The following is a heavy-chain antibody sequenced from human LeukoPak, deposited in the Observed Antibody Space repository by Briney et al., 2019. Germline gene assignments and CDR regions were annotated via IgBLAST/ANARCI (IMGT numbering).Heavy chain of an antibody. J-gene: IGHJ3*02. CDR1: GFTFSSYA. CDR2: ISYDGSNK. CDR3: ARDRLIVLVVHNAFDI. D-gene: IGHD2-8*02. Sequence: GGSLRLPCAASGFTFSSYAMHWVRQAPGKGLEWVAVISYDGSNKYYADSVKGRFTISRDNSKNTLYLQMNSLRAEDTAVYYCARDRLIVLVVHNAFDIWGQGTMVTVSS. V-gene: IGHV3-30*04.